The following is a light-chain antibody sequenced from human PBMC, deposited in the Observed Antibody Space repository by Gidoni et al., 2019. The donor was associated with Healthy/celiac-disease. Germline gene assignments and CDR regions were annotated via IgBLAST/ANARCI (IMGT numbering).Light chain of an antibody. Sequence: EIVMTQSPATLSVSPGERVTLSCRASQSVGSNLDWYQQKPGQAPMLLIYGASTRATGIPARFSGSGSGTEFTITISSRQSEDFAVYYCQQYNDWPRTFGQGTKVEIK. V-gene: IGKV3-15*01. J-gene: IGKJ1*01. CDR1: QSVGSN. CDR3: QQYNDWPRT. CDR2: GAS.